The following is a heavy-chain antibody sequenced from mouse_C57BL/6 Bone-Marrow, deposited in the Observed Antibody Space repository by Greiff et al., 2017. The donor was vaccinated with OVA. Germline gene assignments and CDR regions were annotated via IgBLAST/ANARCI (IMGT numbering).Heavy chain of an antibody. CDR2: IYPRSGNT. Sequence: QVQLKESGAELARPGASVKLSCKASGYTFTSYGISWVKQRTGQGLEWIGEIYPRSGNTYYNEKFKGKATLTADKSSSTAYMELRSLTSEDSAVYFCARGGNYDAMDYWGQGTSVTVSS. V-gene: IGHV1-81*01. CDR3: ARGGNYDAMDY. J-gene: IGHJ4*01. CDR1: GYTFTSYG. D-gene: IGHD1-1*02.